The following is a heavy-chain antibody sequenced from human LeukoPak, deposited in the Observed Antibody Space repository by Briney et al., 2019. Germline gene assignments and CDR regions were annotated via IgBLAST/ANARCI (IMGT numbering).Heavy chain of an antibody. J-gene: IGHJ4*02. Sequence: QKLQGRVTMTTDTSTSTAYMELRSLRSDDTAVYYCARVPYYDFWSGLYYFDYWGQGTLVTISS. CDR3: ARVPYYDFWSGLYYFDY. D-gene: IGHD3-3*01. V-gene: IGHV1-18*01.